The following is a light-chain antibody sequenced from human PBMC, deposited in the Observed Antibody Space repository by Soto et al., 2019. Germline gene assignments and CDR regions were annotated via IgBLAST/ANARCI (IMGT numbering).Light chain of an antibody. CDR3: SSYTTSGTLVV. CDR1: RSDIGGYNY. J-gene: IGLJ2*01. CDR2: EVT. Sequence: QSALTQPASVSGSPGQSITISCTGTRSDIGGYNYVSWFQQHPGKAPKLIIYEVTNRPSGVSNRFSGSKSGSTASLTVSGLQAEDEADYYCSSYTTSGTLVVFGAGTNLTVL. V-gene: IGLV2-14*01.